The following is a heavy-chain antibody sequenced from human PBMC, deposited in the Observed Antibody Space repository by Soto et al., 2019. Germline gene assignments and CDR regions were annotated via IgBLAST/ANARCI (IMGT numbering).Heavy chain of an antibody. CDR1: GFTFSDYY. CDR2: ISSSSSYT. CDR3: ASYCGGDCYRGGTAV. D-gene: IGHD2-21*02. J-gene: IGHJ6*01. V-gene: IGHV3-11*05. Sequence: QVQLVESGGGLVKPGGSLRLSCAASGFTFSDYYMSWIRQAPGKGLEWVSYISSSSSYTNYADSVKGRFTISRDNANTLMYLQLNSLRAEYTAVYYCASYCGGDCYRGGTAVWGQGTTLTVSS.